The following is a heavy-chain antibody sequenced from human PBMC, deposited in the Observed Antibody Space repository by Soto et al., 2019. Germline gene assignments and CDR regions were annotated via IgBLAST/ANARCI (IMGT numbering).Heavy chain of an antibody. D-gene: IGHD6-13*01. V-gene: IGHV3-33*01. CDR1: GFTFSIYG. J-gene: IGHJ4*02. CDR3: ARGTAAGKDYFDY. Sequence: QVQLVESGGGVVQPGRSLRLSCAASGFTFSIYGMHWVRQAPGKGLEWVALIWHDGSNKYYADSVKGRFTISRDNSKNTLYLQMNSLRDEDTAVEYCARGTAAGKDYFDYWGQGTLVTVSS. CDR2: IWHDGSNK.